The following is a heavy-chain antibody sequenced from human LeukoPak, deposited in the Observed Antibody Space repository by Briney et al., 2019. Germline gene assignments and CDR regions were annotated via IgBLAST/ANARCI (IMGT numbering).Heavy chain of an antibody. J-gene: IGHJ6*02. CDR3: AASTSYYYYGMDV. CDR2: INPNSGGT. V-gene: IGHV1-2*02. CDR1: GYTFTGYY. Sequence: GASVKVSCKASGYTFTGYYMHWVRQAPGQGPEWMGWINPNSGGTNYAQKFQGRVTMTRDTSISTAYMELSRLRSDDTAVYYCAASTSYYYYGMDVWGLGTTVTVSS. D-gene: IGHD2/OR15-2a*01.